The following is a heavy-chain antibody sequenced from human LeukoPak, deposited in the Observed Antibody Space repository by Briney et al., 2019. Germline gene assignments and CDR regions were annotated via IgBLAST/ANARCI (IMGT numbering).Heavy chain of an antibody. Sequence: GGSLRLSCAASGFTFSSYSMNWVRQAPGKGLEWVSHITASGTAMFYADSVKGRFTISRDNAKNTLFLQMNSLRVEDTGFYYCARDAGWGRLDSWGQGALVTVSS. CDR2: ITASGTAM. CDR3: ARDAGWGRLDS. V-gene: IGHV3-48*04. CDR1: GFTFSSYS. J-gene: IGHJ4*02. D-gene: IGHD3-16*01.